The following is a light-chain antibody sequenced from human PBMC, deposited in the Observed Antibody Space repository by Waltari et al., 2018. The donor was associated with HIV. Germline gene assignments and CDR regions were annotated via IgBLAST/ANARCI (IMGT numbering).Light chain of an antibody. CDR1: NLGDKY. Sequence: ELTQPPSVSVSPGQTASITCSGDNLGDKYACWYRQKPGQSPVLIIYQDNKRPSGIPERFSGSNSGDTATLTISGTQAMDEADYYCQVWDSNTYVTFGGGTKLTVL. CDR3: QVWDSNTYVT. V-gene: IGLV3-1*01. CDR2: QDN. J-gene: IGLJ3*02.